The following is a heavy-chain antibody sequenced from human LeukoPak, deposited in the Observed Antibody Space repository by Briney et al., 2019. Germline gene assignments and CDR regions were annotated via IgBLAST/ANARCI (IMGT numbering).Heavy chain of an antibody. CDR1: GFTFSSYA. V-gene: IGHV3-30*04. J-gene: IGHJ6*03. Sequence: GGSLRLSCAASGFTFSSYAMHWVRQAPGKGLEWVAVISYDGSNKYYADSVKGRFTISRDNSKNTLYLQMNSLRAEDTAVYYCARDRVADTAFRYYYYYMDVWGKGTTVTVSS. CDR2: ISYDGSNK. CDR3: ARDRVADTAFRYYYYYMDV. D-gene: IGHD5-18*01.